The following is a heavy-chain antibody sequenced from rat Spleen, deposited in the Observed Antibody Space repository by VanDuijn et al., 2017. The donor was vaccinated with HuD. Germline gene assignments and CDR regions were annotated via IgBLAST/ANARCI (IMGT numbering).Heavy chain of an antibody. V-gene: IGHV5S13*01. D-gene: IGHD5-1*01. CDR2: ISYDGGNT. CDR1: GFTFNRYW. CDR3: ARQRHWDPYYFDY. Sequence: EVQLVETGGGLVQPGRSLKLSCVASGFTFNRYWMYWVRQAPKKGLEWVAYISYDGGNTYYRDSVKGRFTISRDNAKNTQYLQMDSLRSEDTATYYCARQRHWDPYYFDYWGQGVMVTVSS. J-gene: IGHJ2*01.